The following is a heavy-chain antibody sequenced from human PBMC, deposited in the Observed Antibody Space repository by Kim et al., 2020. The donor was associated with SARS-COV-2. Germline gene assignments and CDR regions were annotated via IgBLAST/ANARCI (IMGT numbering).Heavy chain of an antibody. CDR1: GGSISSDY. V-gene: IGHV4-59*08. J-gene: IGHJ4*02. Sequence: SETLSLTCTVSGGSISSDYWSWIRQPPGKGLEWIGYIYYSGSTNYNPSLKSRVTISVDTSKNQFSLKLSSVTAADTAVYYCARLYYDSSGTDSWYFDYWGQGTLVTVSS. CDR3: ARLYYDSSGTDSWYFDY. CDR2: IYYSGST. D-gene: IGHD3-22*01.